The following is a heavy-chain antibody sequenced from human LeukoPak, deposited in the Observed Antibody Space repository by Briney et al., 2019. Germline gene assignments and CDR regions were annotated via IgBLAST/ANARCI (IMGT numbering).Heavy chain of an antibody. CDR1: RLTFSDYY. V-gene: IGHV3-11*06. Sequence: PGGSLRLSCAAYRLTFSDYYRSWIRQAPGKGLEWVSYISSSSSYTNYADSVKGRFTISRDNAKNSLYLQMNSLRVEDTAVYYCGRALPGIVVVSDCIPGVDAFDVWGQGTMVTASS. D-gene: IGHD2-2*02. CDR2: ISSSSSYT. J-gene: IGHJ3*01. CDR3: GRALPGIVVVSDCIPGVDAFDV.